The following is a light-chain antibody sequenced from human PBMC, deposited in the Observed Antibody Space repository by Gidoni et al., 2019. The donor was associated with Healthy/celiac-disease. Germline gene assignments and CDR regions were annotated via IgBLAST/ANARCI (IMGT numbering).Light chain of an antibody. CDR1: SLRSYY. Sequence: SSELTQDAAVSVALGQTVRITCQGDSLRSYYASWDQQKPGQAPVLVIYGKNNRPSGIPDRFAGSSSGNTASLTITGAQAEDVADYYCNSRDSSGNHLVFGGGTKLXV. CDR2: GKN. V-gene: IGLV3-19*01. J-gene: IGLJ2*01. CDR3: NSRDSSGNHLV.